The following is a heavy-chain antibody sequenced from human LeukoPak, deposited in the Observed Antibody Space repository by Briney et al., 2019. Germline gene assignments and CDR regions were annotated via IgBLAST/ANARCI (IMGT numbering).Heavy chain of an antibody. Sequence: GASVKVSCKASGGTFSSYAISWVRQAPGQGLEWMGGIIPIFGTANYAQKFQGRVTITTDESTSTAYMELSSLRPEDTAVYYCARNRFGGYCSSTSCPGAFDIWGQGTMVTVSS. CDR3: ARNRFGGYCSSTSCPGAFDI. V-gene: IGHV1-69*05. CDR1: GGTFSSYA. J-gene: IGHJ3*02. D-gene: IGHD2-2*01. CDR2: IIPIFGTA.